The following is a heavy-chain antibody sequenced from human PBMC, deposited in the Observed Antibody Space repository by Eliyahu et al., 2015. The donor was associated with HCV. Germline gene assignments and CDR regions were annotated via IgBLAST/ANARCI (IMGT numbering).Heavy chain of an antibody. CDR2: ISGSGVST. Sequence: EVQLVESGGGLVQPGGSLRLPXAASGFTFSSYAMTWVRQAPGKGLEWVSAISGSGVSTYYADSVKGRFTISRDNSKNTLYLQMNSLRAEDTAVYYCAKVWMVRGFILNGFDYWGQGTLVTVSS. J-gene: IGHJ4*02. D-gene: IGHD3-10*01. CDR1: GFTFSSYA. V-gene: IGHV3-23*04. CDR3: AKVWMVRGFILNGFDY.